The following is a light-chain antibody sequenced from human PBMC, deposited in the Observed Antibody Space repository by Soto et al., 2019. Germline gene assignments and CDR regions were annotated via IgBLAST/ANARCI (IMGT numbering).Light chain of an antibody. CDR2: AAS. Sequence: AIRMTQSPSSLSASTGDRVTITCRASQGISSYLAWYQQKPGKAPKLLIYAASTVQSGVPSRFSGSGSGTDFTLTISCLQSEDFATYYRQQYYSYPRTFGQGTKVDIK. J-gene: IGKJ1*01. V-gene: IGKV1-8*01. CDR1: QGISSY. CDR3: QQYYSYPRT.